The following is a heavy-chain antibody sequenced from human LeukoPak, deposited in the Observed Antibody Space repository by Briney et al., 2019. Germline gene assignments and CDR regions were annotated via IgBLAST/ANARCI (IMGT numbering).Heavy chain of an antibody. CDR2: IYYSGST. CDR3: ARARDYHSDYGMDV. Sequence: PSETLSLTCTVSGGSISSGDYYWSWIRQPPGKGLEWIGYIYYSGSTYYNPSLKSRVTISVDTSKNQFSLKLSSVTAADTAAYYCARARDYHSDYGMDVWGQGTTVTVSS. D-gene: IGHD4-11*01. J-gene: IGHJ6*02. V-gene: IGHV4-30-4*01. CDR1: GGSISSGDYY.